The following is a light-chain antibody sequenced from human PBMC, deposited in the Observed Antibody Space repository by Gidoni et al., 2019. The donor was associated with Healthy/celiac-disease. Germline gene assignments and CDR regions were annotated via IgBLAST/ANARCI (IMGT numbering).Light chain of an antibody. CDR2: GAS. V-gene: IGKV3-20*01. CDR1: QSVSSSY. CDR3: QQYGSSPWT. Sequence: DIVLTQSPGTLSLSPGERATLSCSASQSVSSSYLAWYQQKPGQAPRLLIYGASSRATGIPDRFSGSGSGTDFTLTISRLEPEDFAVYYWQQYGSSPWTFGQGTKVEIK. J-gene: IGKJ1*01.